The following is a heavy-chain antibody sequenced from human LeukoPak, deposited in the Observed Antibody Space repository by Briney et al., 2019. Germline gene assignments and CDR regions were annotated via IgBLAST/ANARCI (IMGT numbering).Heavy chain of an antibody. CDR1: GGSISSYY. CDR2: IYTSGST. CDR3: ARHFEPGIAAAGTAYFDY. D-gene: IGHD6-13*01. J-gene: IGHJ4*02. V-gene: IGHV4-4*09. Sequence: PSETLSLTCTVSGGSISSYYWSWIRQPPGKGLEWIGYIYTSGSTNYNPSLKSRVTISVDTSKNQFSLKLSSVTAADTAVYYCARHFEPGIAAAGTAYFDYWGQGTLVTVSS.